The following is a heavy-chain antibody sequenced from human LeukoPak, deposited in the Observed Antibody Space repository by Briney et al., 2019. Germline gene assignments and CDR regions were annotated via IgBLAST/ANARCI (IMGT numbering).Heavy chain of an antibody. V-gene: IGHV3-21*01. Sequence: GGSLRLSCAASGFTFSSYSMNWVRQAPGKGLEWVSSISSSSSYIYYADSVKGRFTISRDNAKNSLYLQMNSLRAEDTAVYYCAREDYYDSSGYYALFDYSGQGTLVSVSS. J-gene: IGHJ4*02. D-gene: IGHD3-22*01. CDR3: AREDYYDSSGYYALFDY. CDR1: GFTFSSYS. CDR2: ISSSSSYI.